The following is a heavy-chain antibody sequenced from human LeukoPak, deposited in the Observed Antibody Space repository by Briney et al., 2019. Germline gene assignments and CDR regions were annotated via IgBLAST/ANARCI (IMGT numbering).Heavy chain of an antibody. D-gene: IGHD3-22*01. Sequence: GRSLRLSCAASGFTFSSYGMHWVRQAPGKGLEWVAFIRYDGSNKYYADSVKGRFTISRDNSKNTLYLQMNSLRAEDTAVYYCAKDGGSGYPQIDYWGQGTLVTVSS. CDR3: AKDGGSGYPQIDY. CDR2: IRYDGSNK. CDR1: GFTFSSYG. V-gene: IGHV3-30*02. J-gene: IGHJ4*02.